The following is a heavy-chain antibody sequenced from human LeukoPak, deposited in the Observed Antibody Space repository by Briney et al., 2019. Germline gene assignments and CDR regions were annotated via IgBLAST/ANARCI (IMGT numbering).Heavy chain of an antibody. Sequence: PGGSLRLSCAASGFTFSSYWMSWVRQAPGKGLEWVANIKQDGSEKYYVDSVKGRSTISRDNAKNSLYLQMNSLRAEDTAVYYCARSGYSSSWYEVYWGQGTLVTVSS. J-gene: IGHJ4*02. CDR3: ARSGYSSSWYEVY. D-gene: IGHD6-13*01. V-gene: IGHV3-7*01. CDR2: IKQDGSEK. CDR1: GFTFSSYW.